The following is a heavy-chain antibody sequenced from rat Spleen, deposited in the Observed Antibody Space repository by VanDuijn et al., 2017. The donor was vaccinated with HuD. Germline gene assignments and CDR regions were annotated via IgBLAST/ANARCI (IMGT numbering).Heavy chain of an antibody. Sequence: EVQLVESGGGLVQPGRSMKLSCAASGFTFSNYYMAWVRQTPKKGLEWIATIASGGPNTFYPDSVKGRFTISRDNAKSTLFLQMDSLRSEDTATYYCVRDGNNYWHFDFWGPGTMVTVSS. CDR3: VRDGNNYWHFDF. CDR1: GFTFSNYY. J-gene: IGHJ1*01. CDR2: IASGGPNT. D-gene: IGHD1-12*02. V-gene: IGHV5-25*01.